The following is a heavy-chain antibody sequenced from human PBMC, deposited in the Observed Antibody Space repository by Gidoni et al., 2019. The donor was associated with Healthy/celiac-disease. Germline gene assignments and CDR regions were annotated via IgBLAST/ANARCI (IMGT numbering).Heavy chain of an antibody. CDR1: GFTFGDYS. CDR2: SRSKAYGGTT. V-gene: IGHV3-49*04. CDR3: TRGSYYGSGSYYFPGLFDC. Sequence: EVQLVESGGGLVQPGRSLRLSCSASGFTFGDYSMSWVRQAPGKGLEWVGFSRSKAYGGTTEYAASVRGRFTISRDDSKSIAYLQMNSLKTEDTAIYYCTRGSYYGSGSYYFPGLFDCWGQGTLVTVSS. D-gene: IGHD3-10*01. J-gene: IGHJ4*02.